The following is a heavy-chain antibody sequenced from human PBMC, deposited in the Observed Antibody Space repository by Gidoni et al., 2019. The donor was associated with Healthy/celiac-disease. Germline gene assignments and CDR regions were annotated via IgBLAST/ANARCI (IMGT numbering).Heavy chain of an antibody. J-gene: IGHJ2*01. CDR3: ARVLSGVTSDRYFDL. D-gene: IGHD2-21*02. CDR2: SSGSGVTT. CDR1: GFPFSCYA. Sequence: EVLLLESGGGLVQTGGSLGISCDASGFPFSCYAMSCFLQAPGKGLVLVSDSSGSGVTTASADSGKGRFPISRDNSKNTLYLQTNRLRAEDTAVYYCARVLSGVTSDRYFDLWGRGTLVTVSS. V-gene: IGHV3-23*01.